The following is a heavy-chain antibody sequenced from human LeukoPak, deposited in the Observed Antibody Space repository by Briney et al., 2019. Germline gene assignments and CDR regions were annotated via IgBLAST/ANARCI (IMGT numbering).Heavy chain of an antibody. Sequence: GASVKVSCKASGYTFTGYYMHWVRQAPGQGLEWMGWINPNSGGTNYAQKFQGRVTMTRDTSISTAYMELSRLRSDDTAVYYCARSSLYCSSTSCPWDYYGMDVWGQGTTVTASS. CDR2: INPNSGGT. CDR1: GYTFTGYY. J-gene: IGHJ6*02. D-gene: IGHD2-2*01. V-gene: IGHV1-2*02. CDR3: ARSSLYCSSTSCPWDYYGMDV.